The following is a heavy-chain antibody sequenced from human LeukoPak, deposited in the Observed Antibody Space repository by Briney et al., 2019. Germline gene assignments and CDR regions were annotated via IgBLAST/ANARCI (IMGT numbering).Heavy chain of an antibody. V-gene: IGHV3-33*06. D-gene: IGHD3-3*01. CDR3: AKDLRFSYFDY. Sequence: GRSLRPSCAASGFTFSSYGMHWVRQAPGKGLEWVAVIWYDGSNKYYADSVKGRFTISRDNSKNTLYLQMNSLRAEDTAVYYCAKDLRFSYFDYWGQGTLVTVSS. J-gene: IGHJ4*02. CDR1: GFTFSSYG. CDR2: IWYDGSNK.